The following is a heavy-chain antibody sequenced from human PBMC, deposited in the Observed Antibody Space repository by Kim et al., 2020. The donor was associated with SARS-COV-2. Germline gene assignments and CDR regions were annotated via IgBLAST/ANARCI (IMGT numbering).Heavy chain of an antibody. CDR2: IYYTGST. Sequence: SETLSLTCTVSGGSINWSDDYWGWIRQSPGKGLEWIGTIYYTGSTYYNPSLRSRVTISLDTSKNQYSLKVSSVTAADTAVYYCARHREGLRYGYEYNWIDPWGQGTLVNVSS. J-gene: IGHJ5*02. CDR1: GGSINWSDDY. D-gene: IGHD5-18*01. CDR3: ARHREGLRYGYEYNWIDP. V-gene: IGHV4-39*01.